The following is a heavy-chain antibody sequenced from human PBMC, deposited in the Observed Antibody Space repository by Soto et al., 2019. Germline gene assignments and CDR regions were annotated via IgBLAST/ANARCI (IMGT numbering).Heavy chain of an antibody. J-gene: IGHJ3*02. D-gene: IGHD1-26*01. CDR1: GFTFSSYA. V-gene: IGHV3-64*01. Sequence: GGSLRLSCAASGFTFSSYAMHWVRQAPGKGLEYVSAISSNGGSTYYANSVKGRFTISRDNSKNTLYLQMGSLRAEDMAVYYCARSRRDLLYDAFDIWGQGTMVTVS. CDR2: ISSNGGST. CDR3: ARSRRDLLYDAFDI.